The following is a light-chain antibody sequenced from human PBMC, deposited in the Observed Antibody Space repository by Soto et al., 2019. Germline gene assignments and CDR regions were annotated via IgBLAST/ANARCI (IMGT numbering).Light chain of an antibody. CDR3: QQYFSAPFT. Sequence: DIMMTQSPDSLAVSLGERATINCKSSQSVLYSSINKNYLAWYQQKPGQPPRLLIYWASGRESGVPDRFSGSGSGTDFTLTISSLQAEDVAVYYCQQYFSAPFTFGPGTKVDIK. V-gene: IGKV4-1*01. CDR2: WAS. CDR1: QSVLYSSINKNY. J-gene: IGKJ3*01.